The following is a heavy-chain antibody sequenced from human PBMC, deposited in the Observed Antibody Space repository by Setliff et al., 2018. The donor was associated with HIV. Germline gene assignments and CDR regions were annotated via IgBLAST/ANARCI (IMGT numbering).Heavy chain of an antibody. CDR2: INHSGST. CDR1: GGSLSGYH. D-gene: IGHD3-3*01. J-gene: IGHJ4*02. Sequence: SETLSLTCAVYGGSLSGYHWSWIRQPPGKGLEWIGEINHSGSTNYNPSLNSRISISVDMSKNKFSLKLSSLTAADTAVYYCARGGLGVVTSFDSWGPGTLVTVSS. CDR3: ARGGLGVVTSFDS. V-gene: IGHV4-34*09.